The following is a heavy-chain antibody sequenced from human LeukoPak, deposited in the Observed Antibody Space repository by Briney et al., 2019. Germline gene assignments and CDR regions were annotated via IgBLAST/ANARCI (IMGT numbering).Heavy chain of an antibody. CDR3: ARAGTAYFFAY. Sequence: SETLSLTCTVSGGSISSGGYYWSWIRQHPGKGLEWAGYIYYSGSTYYNPSLKSRVTISVDTSKNQFSLKLSSVTAADTAVYYCARAGTAYFFAYWGQGTLVTVSS. CDR2: IYYSGST. CDR1: GGSISSGGYY. V-gene: IGHV4-31*03. J-gene: IGHJ4*02. D-gene: IGHD1-7*01.